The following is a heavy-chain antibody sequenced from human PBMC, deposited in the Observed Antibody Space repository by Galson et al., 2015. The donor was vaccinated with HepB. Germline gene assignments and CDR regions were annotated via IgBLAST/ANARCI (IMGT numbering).Heavy chain of an antibody. Sequence: LSLTCAVYGGSFSGYYWSWIRQPPGKGLEWIGEINHSGSTNYNPSLKSRVTISVDTSKNQFSLKLSSVTAADTAVYYCARGSGYVWGSYRYKGGHFDYWGQGTLVTVSS. V-gene: IGHV4-34*01. J-gene: IGHJ4*02. CDR1: GGSFSGYY. CDR2: INHSGST. CDR3: ARGSGYVWGSYRYKGGHFDY. D-gene: IGHD3-16*02.